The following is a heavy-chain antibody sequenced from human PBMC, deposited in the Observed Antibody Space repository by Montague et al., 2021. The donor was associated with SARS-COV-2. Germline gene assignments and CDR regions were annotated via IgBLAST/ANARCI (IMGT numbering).Heavy chain of an antibody. V-gene: IGHV3-7*01. J-gene: IGHJ6*02. CDR3: AKNGGAHGLDV. CDR1: GFIFSNIW. Sequence: SLRLSCAASGFIFSNIWMSWVRQAPGKGLEWVANIKPDESEINYVDSVKGRFSISRDNAKDSLYLQMDNLRAEDTAIYYCAKNGGAHGLDVWGQGTSVSVSS. CDR2: IKPDESEI. D-gene: IGHD4-23*01.